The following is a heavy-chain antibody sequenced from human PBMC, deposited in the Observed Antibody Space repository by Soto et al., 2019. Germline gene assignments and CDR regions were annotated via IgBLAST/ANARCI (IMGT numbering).Heavy chain of an antibody. J-gene: IGHJ5*02. CDR2: IYYGGRT. V-gene: IGHV4-31*03. CDR3: GSRKSYGFVNWFDL. Sequence: TLSLTCTVSGDSISSADHYWSWMRKHPGKGLEWIGYIYYGGRTYYNPFRKRRAFISVDTSKNQFSLHLTSVTAADTAVYYWGSRKSYGFVNWFDLWGQGTLVTFTA. D-gene: IGHD3-3*01. CDR1: GDSISSADHY.